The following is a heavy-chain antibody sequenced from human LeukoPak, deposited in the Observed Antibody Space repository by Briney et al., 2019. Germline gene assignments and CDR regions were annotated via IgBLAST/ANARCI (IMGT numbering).Heavy chain of an antibody. CDR2: INSDGSST. CDR1: GFSLRTYW. V-gene: IGHV3-74*01. J-gene: IGHJ4*02. Sequence: GGSLRLSCAASGFSLRTYWMHWVRQVPGKGLEWLSRINSDGSSTTYADSVKGRFTISRDNAKNTLYLQLNSLRAEDTAVYYRARSTRDSRGYYNTLDYWGQGTLVTVSS. D-gene: IGHD3-22*01. CDR3: ARSTRDSRGYYNTLDY.